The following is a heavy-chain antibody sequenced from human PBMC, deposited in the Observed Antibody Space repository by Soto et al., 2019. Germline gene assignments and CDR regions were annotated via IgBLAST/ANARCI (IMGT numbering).Heavy chain of an antibody. CDR2: ISYDGNNK. CDR1: GFTFSS. V-gene: IGHV3-30*18. D-gene: IGHD6-19*01. J-gene: IGHJ6*02. Sequence: PGGSLRLSCAASGFTFSSMHWVRQAPGKGLEWVAIISYDGNNKYYVDSVKGRFTISRDNSKNTLYLQMNSLRAEDTAVYYCTKDGVAGYGMDVWGQGTTVTVSS. CDR3: TKDGVAGYGMDV.